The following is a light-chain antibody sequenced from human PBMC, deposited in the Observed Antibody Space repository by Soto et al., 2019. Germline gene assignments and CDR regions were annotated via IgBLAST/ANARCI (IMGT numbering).Light chain of an antibody. Sequence: DIQMTQSPSSLSASVGDSVTITCRASQSINIYLSWYQQKPGKAPKLLINVASTLQGGVPSRFSGSGSGPDFTLAISSLQPEDSATYYCQQSFSTPQTFGGGTRVEIK. CDR2: VAS. V-gene: IGKV1-39*01. J-gene: IGKJ4*01. CDR3: QQSFSTPQT. CDR1: QSINIY.